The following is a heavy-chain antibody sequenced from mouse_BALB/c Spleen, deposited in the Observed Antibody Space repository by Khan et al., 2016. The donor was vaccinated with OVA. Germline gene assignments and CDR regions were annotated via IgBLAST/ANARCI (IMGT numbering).Heavy chain of an antibody. CDR1: GFSLTSYG. D-gene: IGHD2-1*01. CDR3: AGSPYGNCGFAY. J-gene: IGHJ3*01. CDR2: IWSGGST. V-gene: IGHV2-2*02. Sequence: VELVESGPGLVQPSQSLSITCTVSGFSLTSYGVHWVRQSPGKGLEWLGVIWSGGSTDYNAAFISRLSISKDNSKSQVFFKMNSLQANDTAIYYYAGSPYGNCGFAYWGQGTLVTVSA.